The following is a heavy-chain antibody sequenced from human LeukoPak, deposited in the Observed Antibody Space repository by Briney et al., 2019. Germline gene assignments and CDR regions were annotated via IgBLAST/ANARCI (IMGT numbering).Heavy chain of an antibody. CDR3: AKDLGYSGYDSIFDY. D-gene: IGHD5-12*01. Sequence: PGRSLRLPCAASGFTFDDYAMHWVRQAPGKGLEWVSGISWNSGSIGYADSVKGRFTISRDNAKNSLYLQMNSLRAEDTALYYCAKDLGYSGYDSIFDYWGQGTLVTVSS. CDR2: ISWNSGSI. J-gene: IGHJ4*02. V-gene: IGHV3-9*01. CDR1: GFTFDDYA.